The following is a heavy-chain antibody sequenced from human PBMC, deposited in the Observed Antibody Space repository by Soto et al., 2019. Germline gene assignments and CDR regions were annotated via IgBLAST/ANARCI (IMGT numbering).Heavy chain of an antibody. D-gene: IGHD2-8*01. CDR3: ARGRNTVLKVYAKVISFDI. CDR1: GGSISSGGYS. J-gene: IGHJ3*02. V-gene: IGHV4-30-2*01. Sequence: PSETLSLTCAVSGGSISSGGYSWSWIRQPPGKGLEWIGYIYHSGSTYYNPSLKSRVTISVDRSKNQFSLKLSSVTAADTAVYYCARGRNTVLKVYAKVISFDIWGQGALVTVSS. CDR2: IYHSGST.